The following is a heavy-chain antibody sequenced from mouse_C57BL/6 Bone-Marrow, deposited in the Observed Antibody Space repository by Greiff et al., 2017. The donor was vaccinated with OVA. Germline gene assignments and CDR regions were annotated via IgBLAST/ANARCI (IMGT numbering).Heavy chain of an antibody. V-gene: IGHV5-6*01. J-gene: IGHJ1*03. CDR3: ARHPILYGSSYWYFDV. CDR1: GFTFSSYG. D-gene: IGHD1-1*01. CDR2: ISSGGSYT. Sequence: EVQLVESGGDLVKPGGSLKLSCAASGFTFSSYGMSWVRQTPDERLEWVATISSGGSYTYYPDSVKGRFTISRDNAKNTLYLQMSSLKSEDTAMYYWARHPILYGSSYWYFDVWGTGTTVTVSS.